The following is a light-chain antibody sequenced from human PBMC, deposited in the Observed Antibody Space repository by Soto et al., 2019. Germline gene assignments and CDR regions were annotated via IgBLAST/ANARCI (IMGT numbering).Light chain of an antibody. CDR1: SSNIGGGG. CDR2: TYD. CDR3: AVWDDRVNGVV. Sequence: QSVLTQPPSVSGTPGQSITISCSGSSSNIGGGGGGWYQHLPGTAPKLLFSTYDQRPSGVADRFSGSKSGTSASLAISGLQSEDEADYYCAVWDDRVNGVVFGGGTKLTVL. J-gene: IGLJ2*01. V-gene: IGLV1-44*01.